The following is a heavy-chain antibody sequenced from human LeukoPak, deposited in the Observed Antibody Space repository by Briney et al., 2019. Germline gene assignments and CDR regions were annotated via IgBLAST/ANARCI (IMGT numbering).Heavy chain of an antibody. CDR1: GYSFISYW. V-gene: IGHV5-10-1*01. Sequence: GESLRISCKGSGYSFISYWISWVRQMPGKGLEWMGRIDPSDSYTNYSPSFQGHVTISADKSISTAYLQWRSLKASDTAIYYCARTYSSGWAFFDYWGQGNMVTVSS. D-gene: IGHD6-19*01. CDR3: ARTYSSGWAFFDY. J-gene: IGHJ4*02. CDR2: IDPSDSYT.